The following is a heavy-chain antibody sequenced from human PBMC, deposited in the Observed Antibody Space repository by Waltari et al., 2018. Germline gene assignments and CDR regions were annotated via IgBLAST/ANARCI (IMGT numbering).Heavy chain of an antibody. CDR3: ARTTYCGGDCYLDAFDI. V-gene: IGHV1-69*04. D-gene: IGHD2-21*01. J-gene: IGHJ3*02. Sequence: QVQLVQSGAEVKKPGSSVKVSCKASGGTFSSYAISWVRQAPGQGLEWMGGIIPILSIANSAQKFQCRVTITADESTSTAYMELSSLRSEDTAVYYCARTTYCGGDCYLDAFDIWGQGTMVTVSS. CDR2: IIPILSIA. CDR1: GGTFSSYA.